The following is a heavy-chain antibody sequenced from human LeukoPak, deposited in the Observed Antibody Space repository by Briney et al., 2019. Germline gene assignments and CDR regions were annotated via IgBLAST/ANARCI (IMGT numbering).Heavy chain of an antibody. V-gene: IGHV3-53*01. CDR3: ASSSWYGGFDY. CDR1: GFTVSNNH. CDR2: IHSADTT. J-gene: IGHJ4*02. D-gene: IGHD6-13*01. Sequence: PGGSQRLSCAASGFTVSNNHMNWVRQAPGKGLEWVSVIHSADTTYYADSVKGRFTISRDNSKNTLYLQMNSLRAEDTAVYYCASSSWYGGFDYWGQGTLVTVSS.